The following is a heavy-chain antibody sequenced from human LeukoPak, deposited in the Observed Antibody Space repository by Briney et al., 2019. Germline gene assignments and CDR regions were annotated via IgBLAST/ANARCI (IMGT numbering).Heavy chain of an antibody. CDR3: ARGPTISETGYFDY. D-gene: IGHD1-1*01. V-gene: IGHV4-34*01. CDR1: GGSFRAYY. CDR2: INHREDT. Sequence: PSETLSLTCAVYGGSFRAYYWSWIRQSPGKGLEWIAEINHREDTNYNPSVKSRVSISVDTSKNQFSLKVTSLTAADMAVYYCARGPTISETGYFDYWGQGTLVTVSS. J-gene: IGHJ4*03.